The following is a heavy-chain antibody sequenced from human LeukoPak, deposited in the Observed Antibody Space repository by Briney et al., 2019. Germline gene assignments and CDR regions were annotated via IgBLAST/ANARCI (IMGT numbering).Heavy chain of an antibody. J-gene: IGHJ4*02. D-gene: IGHD2-21*02. CDR3: ARDAPYCGGDCYSFSLVFGY. CDR2: ISANNGNT. V-gene: IGHV1-18*04. Sequence: ASVKVSCKASGYTFTSYGISWVRQAPGQGLEWMGWISANNGNTNYAQKLQGRVTMTTDTSTTTAYMELRSLRSDDTAVYYCARDAPYCGGDCYSFSLVFGYWGQGTLVTVSS. CDR1: GYTFTSYG.